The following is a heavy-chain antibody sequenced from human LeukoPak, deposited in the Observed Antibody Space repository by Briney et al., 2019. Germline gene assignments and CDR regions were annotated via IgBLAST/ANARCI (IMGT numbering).Heavy chain of an antibody. D-gene: IGHD3-22*01. J-gene: IGHJ1*01. CDR3: ARGGGYYYDSSDYYREEYFQH. Sequence: GRSLRLSCAVSGFAFNSYAMHWVRQAPREGLEWEAFISHDGSAQSYADSVKGRFTISRDNAKNSLYLQMNSLRAEDTAVYYCARGGGYYYDSSDYYREEYFQHWGQGTLVTVSS. CDR2: ISHDGSAQ. CDR1: GFAFNSYA. V-gene: IGHV3-30-3*01.